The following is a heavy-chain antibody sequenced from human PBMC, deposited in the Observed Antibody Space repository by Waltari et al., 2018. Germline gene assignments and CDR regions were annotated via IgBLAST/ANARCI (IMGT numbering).Heavy chain of an antibody. CDR1: GITVGEHV. J-gene: IGHJ6*02. D-gene: IGHD5-18*01. CDR3: HGYPTQRMDV. Sequence: GGGLVQPGRSLILSCTAAGITVGEHVMTWVRKAPGKGLEWVGFSRSKAYGGTTEYAAAVKGRFTISRDDSKSIADLQMESRKIEDTAVYYCHGYPTQRMDVWGQGTTVTVSS. V-gene: IGHV3-49*04. CDR2: SRSKAYGGTT.